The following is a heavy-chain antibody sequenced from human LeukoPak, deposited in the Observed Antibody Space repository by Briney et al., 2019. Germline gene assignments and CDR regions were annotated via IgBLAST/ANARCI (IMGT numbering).Heavy chain of an antibody. CDR2: FDPEDGET. J-gene: IGHJ4*02. D-gene: IGHD6-19*01. Sequence: ASGKVSCKVSGYTLTELSMHWVRQAPGKGLEWMGGFDPEDGETIYAQKFQGRVTMTEDTSTDTAYMELNSLRSEDTAVYYCATGNQWLDFFDYWGQGTLVTVSS. V-gene: IGHV1-24*01. CDR1: GYTLTELS. CDR3: ATGNQWLDFFDY.